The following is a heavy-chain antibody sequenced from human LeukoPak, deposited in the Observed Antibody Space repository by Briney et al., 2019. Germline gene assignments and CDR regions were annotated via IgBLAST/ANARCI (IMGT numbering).Heavy chain of an antibody. CDR2: IDGGGITR. Sequence: GGSLRLSCAASGFAFSSFAMGWGRQSPGKGLEWLSTIDGGGITRFYADSVKGRFTISRDNSKNTLYLHMDSLRPDDTAIYYCTKELHVAVSVADYYYFYMDVWGRGTAVTVSS. V-gene: IGHV3-23*01. J-gene: IGHJ6*03. D-gene: IGHD6-19*01. CDR1: GFAFSSFA. CDR3: TKELHVAVSVADYYYFYMDV.